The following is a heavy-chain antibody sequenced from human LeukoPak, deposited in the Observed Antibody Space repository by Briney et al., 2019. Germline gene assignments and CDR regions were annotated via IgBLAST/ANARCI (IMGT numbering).Heavy chain of an antibody. CDR3: ASHRHNIVVVVTAKSSGYFQH. J-gene: IGHJ1*01. CDR2: INHSGST. CDR1: GGSFSGYY. V-gene: IGHV4-34*01. Sequence: PSETLSLTCAVYGGSFSGYYWSWIRQPPGKGLEWIGEINHSGSTNYNPSLKSRVTISVDTSKNQFSLKLSSVTAADTAVYYCASHRHNIVVVVTAKSSGYFQHWGQGTLVTVSS. D-gene: IGHD2-15*01.